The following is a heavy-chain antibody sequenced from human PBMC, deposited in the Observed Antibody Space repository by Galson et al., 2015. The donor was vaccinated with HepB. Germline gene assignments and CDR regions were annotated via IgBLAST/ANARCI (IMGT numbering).Heavy chain of an antibody. Sequence: SLRLSCAGSGFTFSSYAMSWVRQAPGKGLEWVSGISGSGGSTYYADSVKGRFTISRDNSKNTLYLQMNSLRAEDTAVYYCAKDHQAITGTSFDYWGQGTLVTVST. V-gene: IGHV3-23*01. D-gene: IGHD1-7*01. CDR3: AKDHQAITGTSFDY. J-gene: IGHJ4*02. CDR1: GFTFSSYA. CDR2: ISGSGGST.